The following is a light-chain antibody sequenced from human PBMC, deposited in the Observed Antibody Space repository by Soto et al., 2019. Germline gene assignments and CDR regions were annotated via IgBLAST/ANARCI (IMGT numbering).Light chain of an antibody. V-gene: IGLV1-44*01. Sequence: QSVLTQPPSASGTPGQRVTFSCSGSGSNIGSNAVNWYQQLPGTAPKLLIYSNTQGPSGVPDRFSGSKSGTSASLAISGLQSEDEADYYCAAWDDSLNGLLFGGGTKLTVL. CDR3: AAWDDSLNGLL. CDR2: SNT. J-gene: IGLJ2*01. CDR1: GSNIGSNA.